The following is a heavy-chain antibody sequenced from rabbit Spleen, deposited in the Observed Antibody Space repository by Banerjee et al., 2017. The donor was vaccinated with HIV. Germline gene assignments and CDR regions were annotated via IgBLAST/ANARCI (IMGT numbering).Heavy chain of an antibody. CDR2: IYPGDGNS. D-gene: IGHD8-1*01. V-gene: IGHV1S40*01. Sequence: QQLVESGEGLVKPGASLTLTCKASGFSFSSSYDMCWVRQAPGKGLEWIACIYPGDGNSYYASWAKGRFTISKTSSTTVTLQMTSLTAADTATYFCAKTLPWDGIIYWYGMDLWGPGTLVTVS. CDR1: GFSFSSSYD. J-gene: IGHJ6*01. CDR3: AKTLPWDGIIYWYGMDL.